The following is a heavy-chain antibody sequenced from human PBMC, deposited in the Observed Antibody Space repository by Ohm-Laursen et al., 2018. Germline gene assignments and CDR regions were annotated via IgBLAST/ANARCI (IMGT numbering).Heavy chain of an antibody. CDR2: INTGGGST. J-gene: IGHJ4*02. CDR3: ARGQPIDF. V-gene: IGHV1-46*01. CDR1: GYTFTNYY. Sequence: ASVKVSCKVSGYTFTNYYMHWVRQAPGQGLEWMGIINTGGGSTSHAQKFQGRLTMTRDTSTSTVYMELSSLGSEDTAMYYCARGQPIDFWGQGTLVTVSS.